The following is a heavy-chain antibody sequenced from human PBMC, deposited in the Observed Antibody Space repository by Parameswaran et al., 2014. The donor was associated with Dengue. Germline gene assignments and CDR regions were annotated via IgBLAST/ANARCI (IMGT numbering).Heavy chain of an antibody. V-gene: IGHV4-59*01. CDR2: LLHGST. CDR3: ARDSTPNYYYGMDV. J-gene: IGHJ6*02. Sequence: WIRQPQEGTGVDWVYLLHGSTNYNPSLKSRVTISVDTSKNQFSLKLSSVTAADTAVYYCARDSTPNYYYGMDVWGQGTTVTVSS.